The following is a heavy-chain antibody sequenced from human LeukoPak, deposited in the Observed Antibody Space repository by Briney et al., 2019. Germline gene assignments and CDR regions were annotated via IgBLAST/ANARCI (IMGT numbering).Heavy chain of an antibody. J-gene: IGHJ4*02. CDR3: AKGTFGNGWDD. CDR2: ISTSVGTT. V-gene: IGHV3-23*01. CDR1: GFTFSDYG. D-gene: IGHD6-19*01. Sequence: GGSLRLSCAASGFTFSDYGMNWVRQAPGKGLEWVSGISTSVGTTNYADSVKGRFTIFTDNSKSTLYLQMNSLRAEDTAVYYCAKGTFGNGWDDWGQGTLVTASS.